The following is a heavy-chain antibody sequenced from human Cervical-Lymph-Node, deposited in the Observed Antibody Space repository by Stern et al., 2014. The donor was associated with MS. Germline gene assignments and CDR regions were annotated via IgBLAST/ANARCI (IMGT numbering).Heavy chain of an antibody. V-gene: IGHV1-69*04. CDR2: FIPLLEIA. D-gene: IGHD3-10*01. Sequence: QDQLVQSGAEVKKPGSSVKVSCRASGGAFSSYAISWVRQAPGQGLEWMGRFIPLLEIADYAQMFQGRITITADKSTSTAYMELSSLRSDDTAVYYCVREARGELYYYGSANYYTYYLDYWGQGTLVTVSS. CDR3: VREARGELYYYGSANYYTYYLDY. CDR1: GGAFSSYA. J-gene: IGHJ4*02.